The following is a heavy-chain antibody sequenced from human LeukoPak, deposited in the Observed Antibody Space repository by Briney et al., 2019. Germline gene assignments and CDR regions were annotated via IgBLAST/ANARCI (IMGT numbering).Heavy chain of an antibody. CDR1: GFTFSSYS. J-gene: IGHJ4*02. CDR3: ARALGYSSGWYPYFDC. V-gene: IGHV3-21*04. Sequence: GGSLRLSCAVSGFTFSSYSMTWVRQAPGKGLEWVSSISSSSGYKYYADSVKGRFTISRDNAKNSLYLQMNSLRAEDTAVYYCARALGYSSGWYPYFDCWGQGTLVTVSS. CDR2: ISSSSGYK. D-gene: IGHD6-19*01.